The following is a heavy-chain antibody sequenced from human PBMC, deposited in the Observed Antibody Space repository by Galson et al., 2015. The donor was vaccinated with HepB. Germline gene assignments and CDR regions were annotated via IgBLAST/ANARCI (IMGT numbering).Heavy chain of an antibody. J-gene: IGHJ3*02. CDR3: AKDQWLDPGGLYDAFDI. D-gene: IGHD6-19*01. Sequence: TLSLTCAVYGGSFSGYYWSWIRQPPGKGLEWIGEINHSGSTNYNPSLKSRVTISVDTSKNQFSLKLSSVTAEDTAVYYCAKDQWLDPGGLYDAFDIWGQGTMVTVSS. V-gene: IGHV4-34*01. CDR2: INHSGST. CDR1: GGSFSGYY.